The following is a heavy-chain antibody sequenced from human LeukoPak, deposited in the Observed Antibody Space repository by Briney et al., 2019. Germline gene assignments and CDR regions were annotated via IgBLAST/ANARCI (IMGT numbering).Heavy chain of an antibody. D-gene: IGHD4-23*01. Sequence: SETLSLTCAVSGGSFSGYYWSWIRQPPGKGLEWIGEINHSGSTNYNPSLKSRVTISVDTSKNQFSLKLSSVSAADTAVYYCARDHYGGNGGSGYWGQGTLVTVPS. J-gene: IGHJ4*02. CDR3: ARDHYGGNGGSGY. CDR1: GGSFSGYY. V-gene: IGHV4-34*01. CDR2: INHSGST.